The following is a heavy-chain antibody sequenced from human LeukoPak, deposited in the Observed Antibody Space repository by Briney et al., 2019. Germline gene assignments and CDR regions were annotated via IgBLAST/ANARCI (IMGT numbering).Heavy chain of an antibody. CDR3: TQTDMATTRTFDY. J-gene: IGHJ4*02. CDR2: IRSKAYGGTT. CDR1: GFTFGDYA. V-gene: IGHV3-49*04. Sequence: GGSLRLSCTASGFTFGDYAMSWVRQAPGKGLEWVGFIRSKAYGGTTEYAASVKGRFTISRDDSKSIAYLQMNSLKTEDTAVYYCTQTDMATTRTFDYWGQGTLVTVSS. D-gene: IGHD5-24*01.